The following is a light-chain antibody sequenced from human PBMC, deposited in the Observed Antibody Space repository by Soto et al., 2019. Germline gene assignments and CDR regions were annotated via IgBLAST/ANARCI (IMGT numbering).Light chain of an antibody. CDR3: QHYHSQSIT. Sequence: DILLIQSPATLSASVGDRITITCRASENIFKFLVWYQQRSGSAPNLLIYAASDLEKGVPSRFSGSGSGTEFTLTIDNLQPNDSATYFCQHYHSQSITFGGGTQVDVK. J-gene: IGKJ4*01. CDR1: ENIFKF. V-gene: IGKV1-5*01. CDR2: AAS.